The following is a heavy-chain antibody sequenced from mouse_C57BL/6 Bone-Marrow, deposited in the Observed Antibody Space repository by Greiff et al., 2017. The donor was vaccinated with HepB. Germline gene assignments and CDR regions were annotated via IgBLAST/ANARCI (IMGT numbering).Heavy chain of an antibody. D-gene: IGHD1-1*01. CDR1: GFTFSSYT. Sequence: EVQVVESGGGLVKPGGSLKLSCAASGFTFSSYTMSWVRQTPEKRLKWVATISGGGGNTYYPDSVKGRFTISRDNAKNTLYLQMSSLRSEDTALYYCARHTATVVADWYFDVWGTGTTVTVSS. CDR2: ISGGGGNT. CDR3: ARHTATVVADWYFDV. J-gene: IGHJ1*03. V-gene: IGHV5-9*01.